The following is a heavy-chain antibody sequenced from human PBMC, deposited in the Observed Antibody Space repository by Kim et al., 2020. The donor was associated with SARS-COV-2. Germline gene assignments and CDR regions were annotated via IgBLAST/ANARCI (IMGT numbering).Heavy chain of an antibody. CDR2: IYYSGST. Sequence: SETLSLTCTVSGGSISSGGYYWSWIRQHPGKGLEWIGYIYYSGSTYYNPSLKSRVTISVDTSKNQFSLKLSSVTVADTAVYYCAREDGPNRITIFGVGGFDPWGQGTLVTVSS. J-gene: IGHJ5*02. CDR3: AREDGPNRITIFGVGGFDP. D-gene: IGHD3-3*01. CDR1: GGSISSGGYY. V-gene: IGHV4-31*03.